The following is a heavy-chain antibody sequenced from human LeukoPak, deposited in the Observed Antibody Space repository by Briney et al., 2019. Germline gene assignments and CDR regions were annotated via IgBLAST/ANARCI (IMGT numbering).Heavy chain of an antibody. V-gene: IGHV1-24*01. CDR2: FDPEDGET. D-gene: IGHD6-13*01. Sequence: ASVKVSCKVSGYTLTELSMHWVRQAPGKGLEWMGGFDPEDGETIYAQKFQGRVIMTEDTSTDTAYMELSSLRSEDTAVYYCATAPLYSSSWYPYYYYGMDVWGQGTTVTVSS. J-gene: IGHJ6*02. CDR1: GYTLTELS. CDR3: ATAPLYSSSWYPYYYYGMDV.